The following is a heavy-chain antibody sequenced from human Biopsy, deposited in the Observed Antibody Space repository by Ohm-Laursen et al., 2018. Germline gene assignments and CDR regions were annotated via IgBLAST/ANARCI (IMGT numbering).Heavy chain of an antibody. V-gene: IGHV3-23*01. CDR1: GFTFSNYA. J-gene: IGHJ5*01. CDR2: ITSSGSST. CDR3: AKQGATILSSFDS. D-gene: IGHD3-9*01. Sequence: GSLRLSCAAVGFTFSNYAMSWVRQAPGKGLEWVSTITSSGSSTYFADSVKGRFTISRDNSKNRLYLQMNSLRGEDTAVYYCAKQGATILSSFDSWGQGTLVTVSS.